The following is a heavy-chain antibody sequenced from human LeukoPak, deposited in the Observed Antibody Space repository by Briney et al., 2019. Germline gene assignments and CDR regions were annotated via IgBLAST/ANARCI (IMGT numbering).Heavy chain of an antibody. D-gene: IGHD6-6*01. CDR3: ARVPSIAARPKGEYFDY. CDR1: GGSISSSSYY. J-gene: IGHJ4*02. V-gene: IGHV4-39*07. CDR2: IYYSGST. Sequence: SETLSLTCTVSGGSISSSSYYWGWIRQPPGKGLEWIGGIYYSGSTYYNPSLKSRVTISVDTSKNQFSLKLSSVTAADTAVYYCARVPSIAARPKGEYFDYWGQGTLVTVSS.